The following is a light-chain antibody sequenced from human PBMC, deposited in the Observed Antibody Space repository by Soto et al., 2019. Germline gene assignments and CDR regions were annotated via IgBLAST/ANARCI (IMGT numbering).Light chain of an antibody. CDR1: SSDVGSYNL. CDR2: EGS. J-gene: IGLJ1*01. Sequence: QSVLTQPASVSGSPGQSITISCTGTSSDVGSYNLVSWYQQHPGKAPKLIIFEGSKRPSGVSNRFSGPKSGNTASLTISGLQAEDEADYHCCSYAGSTTYVFGTGTKVTVL. V-gene: IGLV2-23*01. CDR3: CSYAGSTTYV.